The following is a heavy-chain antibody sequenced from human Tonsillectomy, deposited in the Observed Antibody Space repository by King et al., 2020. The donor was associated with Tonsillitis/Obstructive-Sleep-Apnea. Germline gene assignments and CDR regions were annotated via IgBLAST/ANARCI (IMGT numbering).Heavy chain of an antibody. V-gene: IGHV3-7*04. J-gene: IGHJ6*03. CDR1: GFTFSRYW. CDR2: IKQDGSEK. D-gene: IGHD4-17*01. CDR3: ARDNGYYGGFYYYSYYMDV. Sequence: QLVESGGGLVQPGGSLRLSCAASGFTFSRYWMSWVRQAPGKGLEWVANIKQDGSEKYYVDSVKGRFTISRDNAKHSLYLQMNSLRAEDTAVYYCARDNGYYGGFYYYSYYMDVWGKGTTVTVSS.